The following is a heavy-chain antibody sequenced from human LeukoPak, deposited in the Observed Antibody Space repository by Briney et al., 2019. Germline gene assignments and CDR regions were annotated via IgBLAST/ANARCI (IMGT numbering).Heavy chain of an antibody. J-gene: IGHJ5*02. D-gene: IGHD3-22*01. CDR2: IYPGDSDP. CDR3: ARYYYDSSGYYDENWFDP. Sequence: GESLKISCKGSGYSFTSYWIGWVRQMPGKGLEWMGIIYPGDSDPRYSPSFEGQVTISADKSISTAYLQWSSLKASDTAMYYCARYYYDSSGYYDENWFDPWGQGTLVTVSS. V-gene: IGHV5-51*01. CDR1: GYSFTSYW.